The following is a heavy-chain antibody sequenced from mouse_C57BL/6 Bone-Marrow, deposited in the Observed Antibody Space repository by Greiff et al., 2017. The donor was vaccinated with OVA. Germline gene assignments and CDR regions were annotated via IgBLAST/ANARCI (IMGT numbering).Heavy chain of an antibody. CDR3: VRRRRGDAMDY. CDR1: GFSFTTYA. Sequence: EVQLVESGGGLVQPKGSLKLSCAASGFSFTTYAMNWVRQAPGKGLEWVARIRSKSNNYATYYADSVKDRFTISRDDAESMLYLQMNNLKTEDTAMYYCVRRRRGDAMDYWGQGTSVTVSS. V-gene: IGHV10-1*01. CDR2: IRSKSNNYAT. J-gene: IGHJ4*01.